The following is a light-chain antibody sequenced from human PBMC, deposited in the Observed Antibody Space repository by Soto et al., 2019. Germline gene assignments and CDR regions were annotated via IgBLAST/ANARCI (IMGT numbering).Light chain of an antibody. J-gene: IGKJ4*01. CDR2: GAS. Sequence: IVLTQSPGTLSLSPGERATLSCRASQSISSSYLAWYQQKPGQARRLLIYGASSRATGIPDRFSGSGSGTDFTLTISRLEPEDFAVYHCQQYGNSPPGLTFGGGTKVDIK. V-gene: IGKV3-20*01. CDR3: QQYGNSPPGLT. CDR1: QSISSSY.